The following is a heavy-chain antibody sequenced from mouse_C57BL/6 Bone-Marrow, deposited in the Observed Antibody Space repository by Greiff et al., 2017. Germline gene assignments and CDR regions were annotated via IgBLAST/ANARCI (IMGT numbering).Heavy chain of an antibody. CDR1: GYTFTDYY. Sequence: EVQLQQSGPELVKPGASVKISCKASGYTFTDYYMNWVKQSHGKSLEWIGDINPNNGGTSYNQKFKGKATLTVDKSSSTAYMELRSLTSEDSAVYYCARSPQTSGDYFDYWGQGTTLTVSS. CDR3: ARSPQTSGDYFDY. J-gene: IGHJ2*01. V-gene: IGHV1-26*01. CDR2: INPNNGGT.